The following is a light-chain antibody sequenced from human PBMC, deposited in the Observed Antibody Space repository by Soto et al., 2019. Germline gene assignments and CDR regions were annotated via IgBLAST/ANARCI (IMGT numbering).Light chain of an antibody. CDR3: CSYAGSYTFV. CDR2: DVS. Sequence: QSALTKPRSVSGSPGQSVTISCTGTSSDVGGYNYISWYQHHPGKAPKVMIYDVSKRPSGVPDRFSGSKSGTTASLTISGLQAEDEADYYCCSYAGSYTFVFGAGTKVTVL. CDR1: SSDVGGYNY. V-gene: IGLV2-11*01. J-gene: IGLJ1*01.